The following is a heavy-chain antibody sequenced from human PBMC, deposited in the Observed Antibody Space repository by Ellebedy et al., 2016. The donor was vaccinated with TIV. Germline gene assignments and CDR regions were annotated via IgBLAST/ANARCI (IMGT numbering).Heavy chain of an antibody. V-gene: IGHV4-30-2*01. J-gene: IGHJ4*02. Sequence: LRLXXAVSGGSISSGGYSWSWIRQPPGKGLEWIGYIYHSGSTYYNPSLKSRVTISVDRSKNQFSLKLSSVTAADTAVYYCARAVYRYFDYWGQGTLVTVSS. CDR2: IYHSGST. D-gene: IGHD2/OR15-2a*01. CDR1: GGSISSGGYS. CDR3: ARAVYRYFDY.